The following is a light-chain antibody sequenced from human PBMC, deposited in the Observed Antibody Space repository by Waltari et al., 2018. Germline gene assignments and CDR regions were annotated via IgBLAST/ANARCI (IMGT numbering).Light chain of an antibody. J-gene: IGKJ3*01. CDR3: QQYSGYSSFT. Sequence: DIQMTQSPSTLSASVGNRVIIPCRASQTISDSLAWYQQKPGKAPKLLIYKTSNLESGVPSRFSGSGSGTEFTLTINSLQPDDFASYYCQQYSGYSSFTFGPGTKVDIK. CDR1: QTISDS. CDR2: KTS. V-gene: IGKV1-5*03.